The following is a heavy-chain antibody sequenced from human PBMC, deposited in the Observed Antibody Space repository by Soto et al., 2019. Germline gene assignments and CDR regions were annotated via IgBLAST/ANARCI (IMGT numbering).Heavy chain of an antibody. Sequence: PSPTLSLTCAISGDSVSSNSAAWNWIRQSPSRGLEWLGRTYYRSKWYNDYAVSVKSRITINPDTSKNQFSLQLNSVTPEDTAVYYCARERYCSSTSCYTGGYYYYGMDVWGQGTTVTVSS. J-gene: IGHJ6*02. D-gene: IGHD2-2*02. V-gene: IGHV6-1*01. CDR1: GDSVSSNSAA. CDR2: TYYRSKWYN. CDR3: ARERYCSSTSCYTGGYYYYGMDV.